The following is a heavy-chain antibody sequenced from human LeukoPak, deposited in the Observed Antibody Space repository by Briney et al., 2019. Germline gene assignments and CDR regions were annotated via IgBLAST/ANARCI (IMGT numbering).Heavy chain of an antibody. CDR1: GGTFSSYA. D-gene: IGHD3-22*01. V-gene: IGHV1-18*01. Sequence: ASVKVSCKASGGTFSSYAISWVRQAPGQGLEWMGWISAYNGNTNYAQKLQGRVTMTTDTSTSTAYMELRSLRSDDTAVYYCARYWLLQGHWFDPWGQGTLVTVSS. J-gene: IGHJ5*02. CDR2: ISAYNGNT. CDR3: ARYWLLQGHWFDP.